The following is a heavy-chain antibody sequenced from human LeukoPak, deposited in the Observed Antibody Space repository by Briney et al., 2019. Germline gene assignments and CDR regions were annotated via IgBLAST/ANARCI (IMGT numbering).Heavy chain of an antibody. CDR2: IIPIFGTA. CDR3: ARTYYYGSGTVNYFDY. D-gene: IGHD3-10*01. Sequence: SVKVSCKASGGTFSSYAISWVRQAPGQGLERMGGIIPIFGTANYAQKFQGRVTITADESTSTAYMELSSLRSEDTAVYYCARTYYYGSGTVNYFDYWGQGTLVTVSS. J-gene: IGHJ4*02. V-gene: IGHV1-69*13. CDR1: GGTFSSYA.